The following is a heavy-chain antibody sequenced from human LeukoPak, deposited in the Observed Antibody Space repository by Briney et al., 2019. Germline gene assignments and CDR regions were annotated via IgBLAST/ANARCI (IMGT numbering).Heavy chain of an antibody. CDR1: GGSISSSSYS. Sequence: PSETLSLTCTVSGGSISSSSYSWSWIRQPAEKGLEWIGRIYPSGSTNYNPSLKSRVTISVDTSKNQFSLKLSSVSAADTAVYYCARVAGSSSWEYYYYYYMDVWGKGTTVTVSS. J-gene: IGHJ6*03. D-gene: IGHD6-13*01. CDR2: IYPSGST. V-gene: IGHV4-61*02. CDR3: ARVAGSSSWEYYYYYYMDV.